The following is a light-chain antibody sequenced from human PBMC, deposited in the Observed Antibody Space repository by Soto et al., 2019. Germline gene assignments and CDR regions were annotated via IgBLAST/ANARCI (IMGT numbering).Light chain of an antibody. CDR3: QHYDNSPPSVT. J-gene: IGKJ3*01. Sequence: EIVVTQSPDTVSCSPLERATLSCRASQSVSSDYLVWYQQKPGQAPRLLIYGASRRATGIPDRFSGSGSGTDFILTISRLEPEDFAVYYCQHYDNSPPSVTFGPGTKVDIK. V-gene: IGKV3-20*01. CDR2: GAS. CDR1: QSVSSDY.